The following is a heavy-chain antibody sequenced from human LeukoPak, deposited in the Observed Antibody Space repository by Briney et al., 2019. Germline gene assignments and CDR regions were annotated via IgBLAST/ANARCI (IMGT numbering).Heavy chain of an antibody. J-gene: IGHJ6*02. V-gene: IGHV3-64D*06. CDR2: ISSNGGST. CDR1: GFTFSSYA. Sequence: GGSLRLSCSASGFTFSSYAIHWVRQAPGKGLEYVSAISSNGGSTYYADSVKGRFTISRDNSKNTLYLQTSSLRAEDTAVYYCVKEPAGTYYYYYGMDVWGQGTTVGVSS. D-gene: IGHD6-13*01. CDR3: VKEPAGTYYYYYGMDV.